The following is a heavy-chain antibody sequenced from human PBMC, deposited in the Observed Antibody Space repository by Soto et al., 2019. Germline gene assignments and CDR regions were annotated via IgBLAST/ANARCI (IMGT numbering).Heavy chain of an antibody. D-gene: IGHD5-18*01. CDR2: ISSSSSTI. V-gene: IGHV3-48*02. J-gene: IGHJ6*02. CDR1: VFTFSSYS. Sequence: GGSLRLSCAASVFTFSSYSMNWVRQAPGKGLEWVSYISSSSSTIYYADSVKGRFTISRDNAKNSLYLQMNSLRDEDTAVYYCARDHTAIWNYYYYGMDVWGQGTTVTVSS. CDR3: ARDHTAIWNYYYYGMDV.